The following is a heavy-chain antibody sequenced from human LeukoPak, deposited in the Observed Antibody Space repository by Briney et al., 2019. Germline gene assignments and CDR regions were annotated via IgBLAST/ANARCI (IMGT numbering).Heavy chain of an antibody. CDR1: GYTFTSYY. D-gene: IGHD3-22*01. J-gene: IGHJ4*02. CDR2: INPSDGST. Sequence: VASVKVSCKASGYTFTSYYMHWVRQAPGQGLEWMGKINPSDGSTRYAQKFQGRVTMTRDMSTSTVYMELSSLRSEDTAVYYCARPPYYYDSSGYFDYWGQGTLVTVSS. V-gene: IGHV1-46*01. CDR3: ARPPYYYDSSGYFDY.